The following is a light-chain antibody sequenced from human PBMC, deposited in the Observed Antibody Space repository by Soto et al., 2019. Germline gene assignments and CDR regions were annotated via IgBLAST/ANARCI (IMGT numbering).Light chain of an antibody. Sequence: EIVMTQFPATLASSPGERVSLYFRASQSVGSNLAWYQQEAGQAPRLLIYDTSTTATGIPDRFSGGGSGTDFTLTISRLEPEDSAVYVCQQYGGSRTFGQGTKVDIK. CDR2: DTS. V-gene: IGKV3-20*01. CDR1: QSVGSN. J-gene: IGKJ1*01. CDR3: QQYGGSRT.